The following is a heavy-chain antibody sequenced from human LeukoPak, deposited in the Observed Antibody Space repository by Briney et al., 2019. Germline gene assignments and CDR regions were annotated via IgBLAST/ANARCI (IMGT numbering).Heavy chain of an antibody. CDR3: ARTSGSYFYYYGMDV. V-gene: IGHV4-59*01. Sequence: SETLSLTCTVSGGSISSYYWSWIRQPPGKGLEWIGYIYYSGSTNYNPSLKSRVTISVDTSKNQFSLKLSSVTAADAAVYYCARTSGSYFYYYGMDVWGQGTTVTVSS. CDR2: IYYSGST. CDR1: GGSISSYY. J-gene: IGHJ6*02. D-gene: IGHD1-26*01.